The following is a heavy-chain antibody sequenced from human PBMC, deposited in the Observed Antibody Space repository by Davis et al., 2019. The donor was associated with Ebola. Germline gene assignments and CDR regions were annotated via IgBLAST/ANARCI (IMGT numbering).Heavy chain of an antibody. CDR1: DFRFSNYA. CDR2: ISGSGADA. Sequence: GESLKISCAASDFRFSNYAMTWVRQAPGKGLEWVAGISGSGADAFYSDSVKGRFTISRDNSKNTFYVQMDSLRAEDTATYYCAKGNNYGRGYYYYYMDVWGKGTTVTVSS. V-gene: IGHV3-23*01. D-gene: IGHD3-16*01. CDR3: AKGNNYGRGYYYYYMDV. J-gene: IGHJ6*03.